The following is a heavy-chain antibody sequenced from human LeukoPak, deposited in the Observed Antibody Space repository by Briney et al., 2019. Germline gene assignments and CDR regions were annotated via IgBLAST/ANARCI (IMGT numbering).Heavy chain of an antibody. CDR3: ARASGWPQGPTYYYYGTDV. V-gene: IGHV3-21*01. D-gene: IGHD6-19*01. J-gene: IGHJ6*01. CDR1: GFTFSSYS. Sequence: GGSLRLSCAASGFTFSSYSMNWVRQAPGKGLEWVSSISSSSSYIYYADSVKGRFTISRDNAKNSLYLQMNSLRAEDTAVYYCARASGWPQGPTYYYYGTDVWRQPTSATVSS. CDR2: ISSSSSYI.